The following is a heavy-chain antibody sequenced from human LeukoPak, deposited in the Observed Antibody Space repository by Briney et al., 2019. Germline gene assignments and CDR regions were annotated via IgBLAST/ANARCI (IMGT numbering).Heavy chain of an antibody. V-gene: IGHV1-69*01. CDR1: GGTFSSYA. CDR3: ARDLVPSSSWYFDYYYGMDV. Sequence: ASVKVSCKASGGTFSSYAISWVRQAPGQGLEWMGGIIPIFGTANYAQKFQGRVTITADESTSTAYMELSSLRSEDTAVYYCARDLVPSSSWYFDYYYGMDVWGQGTTVTVSS. J-gene: IGHJ6*02. D-gene: IGHD6-13*01. CDR2: IIPIFGTA.